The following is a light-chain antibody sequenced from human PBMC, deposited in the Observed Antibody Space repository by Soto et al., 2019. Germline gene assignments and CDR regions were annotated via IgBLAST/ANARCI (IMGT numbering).Light chain of an antibody. CDR1: QSVSSN. Sequence: EIVMTQSLATLSVSPGDRATLSCRASQSVSSNLAWYQQKPGQAPRLLIYGASTRATGIPARFSGSGSGTEFTLTISSLQSEDFAVYYCQQYNNWPRTFGQGTKVEIK. J-gene: IGKJ1*01. CDR2: GAS. V-gene: IGKV3-15*01. CDR3: QQYNNWPRT.